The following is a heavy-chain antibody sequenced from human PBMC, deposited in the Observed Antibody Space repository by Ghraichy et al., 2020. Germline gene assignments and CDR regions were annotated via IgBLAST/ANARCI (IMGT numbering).Heavy chain of an antibody. CDR2: ISSSSSTI. CDR1: GFTFSSYS. D-gene: IGHD2-15*01. CDR3: ARDLVVVAATLGLN. Sequence: GGSLRLSCAASGFTFSSYSMNWVRQAPGKGLEWFSYISSSSSTIYYADSVKGRCTISRDNAKNSLYLQMNSLRDEDTAVYYCARDLVVVAATLGLNWGQGTLVTVSS. V-gene: IGHV3-48*02. J-gene: IGHJ4*02.